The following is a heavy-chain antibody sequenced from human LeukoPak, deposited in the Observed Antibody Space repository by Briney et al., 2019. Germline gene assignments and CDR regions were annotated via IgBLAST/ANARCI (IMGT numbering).Heavy chain of an antibody. D-gene: IGHD2-21*02. CDR1: GFTFSSYG. CDR3: AKVGGGYCGGDCYLSLGNYYYGMDG. J-gene: IGHJ6*02. V-gene: IGHV3-30*18. Sequence: PGGSLRLSCAASGFTFSSYGMHWVRQAPGKGLEWVAVISYDGSNKYYADSVKGRFTISRDNSKNTLYLQMNSLRAEDTAVYYCAKVGGGYCGGDCYLSLGNYYYGMDGWGQGTTVTVSS. CDR2: ISYDGSNK.